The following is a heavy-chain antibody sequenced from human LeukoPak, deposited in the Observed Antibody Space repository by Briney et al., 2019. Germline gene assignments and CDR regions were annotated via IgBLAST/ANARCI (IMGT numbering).Heavy chain of an antibody. V-gene: IGHV4-31*03. CDR3: ARVPGYLSYSTQGYYFDY. J-gene: IGHJ4*02. CDR2: IYYSGST. Sequence: SETLSLTCTVSGGSISSGGYYWSWIRQHPGKGLEWIGYIYYSGSTYYNPSLKSRVTISVDTSKNQFSLKLSSVTAADTAVYYCARVPGYLSYSTQGYYFDYWGQGTLVTVSS. D-gene: IGHD6-13*01. CDR1: GGSISSGGYY.